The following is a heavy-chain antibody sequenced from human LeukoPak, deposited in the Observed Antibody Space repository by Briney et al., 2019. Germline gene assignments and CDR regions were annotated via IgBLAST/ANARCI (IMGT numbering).Heavy chain of an antibody. V-gene: IGHV4-61*02. Sequence: SETLSLTCTVSGDSISSGDYYWSWIRQPAGKGLEWIGRIYTSGSTNYNPSLKSRVTISGDTSKNQFSLRLSSVTAADTAVYYCARASYSYDINGWVPFDYWGQGTLVTVSS. CDR1: GDSISSGDYY. D-gene: IGHD3-22*01. CDR3: ARASYSYDINGWVPFDY. J-gene: IGHJ4*02. CDR2: IYTSGST.